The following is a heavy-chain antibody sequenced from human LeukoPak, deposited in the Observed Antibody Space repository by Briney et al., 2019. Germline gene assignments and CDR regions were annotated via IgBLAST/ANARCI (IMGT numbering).Heavy chain of an antibody. CDR2: ISGSGGST. D-gene: IGHD4-17*01. J-gene: IGHJ1*01. CDR1: GFTFSSYA. V-gene: IGHV3-23*01. Sequence: GGSLRLSCAASGFTFSSYAMSWVRQAPGKGLEWASAISGSGGSTYYADSVKGRFTISRDNSKNTVYLQMNSLRAEDTAVYYCARENYGDSTGGRFQHWGQGTLVTVSS. CDR3: ARENYGDSTGGRFQH.